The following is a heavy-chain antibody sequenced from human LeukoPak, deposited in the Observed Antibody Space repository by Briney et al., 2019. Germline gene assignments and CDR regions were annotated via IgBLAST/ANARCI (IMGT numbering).Heavy chain of an antibody. CDR2: IYYSGST. CDR3: ARKYYDFWSDTNWFDP. D-gene: IGHD3-3*01. CDR1: GSSISSYY. V-gene: IGHV4-59*01. J-gene: IGHJ5*02. Sequence: PSETLSLTCTVSGSSISSYYWSWIRQPPGKGLEWIGYIYYSGSTNYNPSLKSRVTISVDTSKNQFSLKLSSVTAADTAVYYCARKYYDFWSDTNWFDPWGQGTLVTVSS.